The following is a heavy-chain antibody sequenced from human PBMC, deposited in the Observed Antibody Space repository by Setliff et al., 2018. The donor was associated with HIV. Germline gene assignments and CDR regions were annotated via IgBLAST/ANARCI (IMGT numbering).Heavy chain of an antibody. Sequence: GGSLRLSCAASGFTFSGYEMNWVRQAPGKGLEWVSHISSSGSTIYYADSVKGRFTISRDNAKNALFLQMNSLRAEDTAVYYCARSPVGTPEYYFDYWGQGTLVTVSS. J-gene: IGHJ4*02. V-gene: IGHV3-48*03. CDR3: ARSPVGTPEYYFDY. CDR2: ISSSGSTI. CDR1: GFTFSGYE. D-gene: IGHD1-26*01.